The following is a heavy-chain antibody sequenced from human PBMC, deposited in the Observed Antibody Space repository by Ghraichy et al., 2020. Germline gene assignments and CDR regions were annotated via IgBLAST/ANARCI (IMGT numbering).Heavy chain of an antibody. D-gene: IGHD3-10*01. V-gene: IGHV4-4*09. CDR2: IYTSGST. Sequence: SETLSLTCTVSGGSISSYYWSWIRQPPGKGLEWIGYIYTSGSTNYNPSLKSRVTISVDTSKNQFSLKLSSVTAADTAVYYCARQRWFGDPFDYWGQGTLVTVSS. CDR1: GGSISSYY. J-gene: IGHJ4*02. CDR3: ARQRWFGDPFDY.